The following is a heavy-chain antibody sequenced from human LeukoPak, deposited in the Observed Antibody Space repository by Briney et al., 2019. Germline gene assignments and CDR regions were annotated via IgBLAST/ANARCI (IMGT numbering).Heavy chain of an antibody. CDR1: GFIFGDYG. J-gene: IGHJ4*02. D-gene: IGHD3-22*01. CDR2: IDWNSGRT. CDR3: ARGRQYYYNSSGAILDY. Sequence: GGSLRLSCAASGFIFGDYGMTWVRQVPGKGLEWVSGIDWNSGRTAYADFVKGRFTISRDNAKNTLYLQMNSLRAEDTAVYYCARGRQYYYNSSGAILDYWGQGTLVTVSS. V-gene: IGHV3-20*04.